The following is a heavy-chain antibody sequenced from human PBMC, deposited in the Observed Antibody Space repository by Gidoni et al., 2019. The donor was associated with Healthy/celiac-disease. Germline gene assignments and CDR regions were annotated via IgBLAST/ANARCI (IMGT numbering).Heavy chain of an antibody. V-gene: IGHV4-34*01. Sequence: QVQLQQWGAGLLKPSETLSLTCAVYGGSFSGYYWSWIRQPPGKGLEWIGEINHSGSTNYNPALKSRVTISVETSKNQFSLKLSSVTAADTAVYYWASEGALDAFDIWGQGTMVTVSS. CDR2: INHSGST. D-gene: IGHD1-26*01. CDR3: ASEGALDAFDI. CDR1: GGSFSGYY. J-gene: IGHJ3*02.